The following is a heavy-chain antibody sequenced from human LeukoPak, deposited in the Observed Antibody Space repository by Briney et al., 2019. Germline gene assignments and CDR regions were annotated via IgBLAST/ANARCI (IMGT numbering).Heavy chain of an antibody. CDR3: VREVPSLDY. CDR1: GGSFRGYY. Sequence: ETLSLTCAVYGGSFRGYYWSWIRQPPGKGLEWVSSISGSGGSVYSAGSVTGRFTISRDNSKNTLYLQMNSLRAEDTAVYYCVREVPSLDYWGQGTLVTVSS. V-gene: IGHV3-23*01. CDR2: ISGSGGSV. J-gene: IGHJ4*02. D-gene: IGHD4/OR15-4a*01.